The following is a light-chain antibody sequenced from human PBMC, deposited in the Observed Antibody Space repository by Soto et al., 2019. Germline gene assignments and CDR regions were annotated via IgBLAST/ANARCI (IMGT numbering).Light chain of an antibody. CDR3: QQVHSWPLT. CDR2: VAS. CDR1: QDINSH. Sequence: DIQMTQSPSSLSASVGDRVTITCRASQDINSHLAWYQQKPGKAPKVLIYVASTLQSGVPSRFSGSGSGTDFTLTISSLQPDDFASYYCQQVHSWPLTFGGGTKVDIK. V-gene: IGKV1-9*01. J-gene: IGKJ4*01.